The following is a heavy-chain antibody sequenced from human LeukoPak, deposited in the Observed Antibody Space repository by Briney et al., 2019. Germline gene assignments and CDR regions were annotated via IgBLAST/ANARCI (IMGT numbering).Heavy chain of an antibody. CDR2: INDSGRI. CDR3: ARGLREFGYYYYHMDV. Sequence: SETLSLTCAVYGGSFSGYYWSWIRQPPGKGLEWIGEINDSGRINYNPSLKSRVTISLDTSRNQFSLKLRSVTAADTAVYYCARGLREFGYYYYHMDVWDIGTTVTVSS. D-gene: IGHD3-10*01. J-gene: IGHJ6*03. V-gene: IGHV4-34*01. CDR1: GGSFSGYY.